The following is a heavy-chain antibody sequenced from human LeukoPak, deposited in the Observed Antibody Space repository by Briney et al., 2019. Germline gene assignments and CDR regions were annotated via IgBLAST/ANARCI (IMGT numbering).Heavy chain of an antibody. CDR2: LYYTGSA. V-gene: IGHV4-59*01. D-gene: IGHD2-15*01. Sequence: KASETLSLTCTVSGGSINSYCWSWIRQPPGKGLEWVGSLYYTGSANYNPSLKSRVTISVDTSKNQFSLRLSSVTAADTAVYYCARGAAFCSGGSCSDSWGQGTLVTVSS. CDR3: ARGAAFCSGGSCSDS. CDR1: GGSINSYC. J-gene: IGHJ4*02.